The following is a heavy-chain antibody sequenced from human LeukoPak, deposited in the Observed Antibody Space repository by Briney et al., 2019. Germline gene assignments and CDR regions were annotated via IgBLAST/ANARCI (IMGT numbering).Heavy chain of an antibody. CDR1: GYTFTSYY. J-gene: IGHJ4*02. Sequence: ASVKVSCKASGYTFTSYYMHWVRQAPGQGLEWMGGIIPIFGTANYAQKFQGRVTITADESTSTAYMELSSLRSEDTAVYYCALSRYSSSWYLDYWGQGTLVTVSS. V-gene: IGHV1-69*13. D-gene: IGHD6-13*01. CDR3: ALSRYSSSWYLDY. CDR2: IIPIFGTA.